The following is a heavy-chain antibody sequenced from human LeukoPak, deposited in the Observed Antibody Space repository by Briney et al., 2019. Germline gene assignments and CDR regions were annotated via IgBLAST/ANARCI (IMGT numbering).Heavy chain of an antibody. J-gene: IGHJ4*02. V-gene: IGHV4-4*02. CDR3: AREDSSGLIDY. CDR2: IYHSGST. D-gene: IGHD3-22*01. CDR1: GGSINSNNW. Sequence: PSETLSLTCAVSGGSINSNNWWSWVRQSPGKGLEWIGEIYHSGSTNYNPSLKSRVTMSVDKPKNQFPLKVSSVTAADTAVYYCAREDSSGLIDYWGQGTLVTVSS.